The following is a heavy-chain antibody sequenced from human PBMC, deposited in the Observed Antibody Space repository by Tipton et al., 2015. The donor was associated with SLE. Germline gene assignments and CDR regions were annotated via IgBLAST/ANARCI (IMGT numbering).Heavy chain of an antibody. CDR1: GGSISSYY. CDR3: ARDRPTTVTTGSGFDY. D-gene: IGHD4-17*01. V-gene: IGHV4-4*07. J-gene: IGHJ4*02. CDR2: IYTSGST. Sequence: TLSLTCTVSGGSISSYYWSWIRQPAGKGLEWIGRIYTSGSTNYNPSLKSRVTMSVDTSKNQFSLKLSSVTAADTAVYYCARDRPTTVTTGSGFDYWGQGTLVTVSS.